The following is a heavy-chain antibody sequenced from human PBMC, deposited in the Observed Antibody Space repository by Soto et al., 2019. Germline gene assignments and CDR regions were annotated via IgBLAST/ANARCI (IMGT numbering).Heavy chain of an antibody. CDR1: GFTFSSYW. CDR3: AWRYYGSGSYPYGMHV. CDR2: INSDGSST. V-gene: IGHV3-74*01. Sequence: EVQLVESGGGLVQPGGSLRLSCAASGFTFSSYWMHWVRQAPGKGLVWVSRINSDGSSTSYADSVKSRFTISRDNAKNTLYLQMNSLRAEDTAVYYCAWRYYGSGSYPYGMHVWGQGTTVTVSS. J-gene: IGHJ6*02. D-gene: IGHD3-10*01.